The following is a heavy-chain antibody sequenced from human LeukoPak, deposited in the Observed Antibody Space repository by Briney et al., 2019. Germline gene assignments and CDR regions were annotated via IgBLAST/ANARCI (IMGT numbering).Heavy chain of an antibody. J-gene: IGHJ4*02. Sequence: PGESLQISCKCSGYIFTSHWIGWVGQLPGKGLEWMGIIYPGDSDTRYSPSFQGQVTISADKSISTTSLRWSGLKASDTAMYYCARLETVAGPYYFDYWGQGTLVTVSS. D-gene: IGHD6-19*01. CDR2: IYPGDSDT. V-gene: IGHV5-51*01. CDR1: GYIFTSHW. CDR3: ARLETVAGPYYFDY.